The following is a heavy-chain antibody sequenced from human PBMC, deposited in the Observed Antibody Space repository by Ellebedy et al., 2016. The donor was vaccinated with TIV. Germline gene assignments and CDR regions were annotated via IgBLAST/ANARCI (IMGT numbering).Heavy chain of an antibody. CDR2: IDPSDSYT. J-gene: IGHJ5*02. V-gene: IGHV5-10-1*01. D-gene: IGHD3-22*01. CDR1: GYSFTSYW. Sequence: KVSCXGSGYSFTSYWISWVRQMSGKGLEWMGRIDPSDSYTNYSPSFQGHVTISADKSISTAYLQWSSLKASDTAMYYCARRSSGYNWFDPWGQGTLVTVSS. CDR3: ARRSSGYNWFDP.